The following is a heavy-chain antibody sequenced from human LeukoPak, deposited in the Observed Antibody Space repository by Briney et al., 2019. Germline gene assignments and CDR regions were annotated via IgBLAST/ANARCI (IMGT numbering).Heavy chain of an antibody. CDR1: GFTFSDYW. J-gene: IGHJ1*01. CDR3: AGGALDY. V-gene: IGHV3-7*04. CDR2: INQDGSEQ. Sequence: GGSLRLSGAASGFTFSDYWMNWVRQAPGQGLTWVAHINQDGSEQHLVASVQGRFTISRDNAKNSLYLQMDSLRAEDTAVYYCAGGALDYWGQGTPVTVSS. D-gene: IGHD3-16*01.